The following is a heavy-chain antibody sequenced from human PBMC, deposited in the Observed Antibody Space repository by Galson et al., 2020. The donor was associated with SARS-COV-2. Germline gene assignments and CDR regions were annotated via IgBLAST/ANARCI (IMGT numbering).Heavy chain of an antibody. J-gene: IGHJ6*02. V-gene: IGHV4-4*07. Sequence: SETLSLTCTVSGGSISSYYWSWIRQPAGKGLEWIGRIYTSGSTNYNPSLKSRVTMSVDTSKNQFSLKLSSVTAADTAVYYCARDFIAVAGNYYYYGRDVWGQGTTVTVS. CDR3: ARDFIAVAGNYYYYGRDV. CDR2: IYTSGST. D-gene: IGHD6-19*01. CDR1: GGSISSYY.